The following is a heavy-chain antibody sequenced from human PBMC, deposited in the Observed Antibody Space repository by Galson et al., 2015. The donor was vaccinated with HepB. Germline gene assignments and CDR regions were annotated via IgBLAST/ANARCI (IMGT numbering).Heavy chain of an antibody. J-gene: IGHJ4*02. V-gene: IGHV3-21*01. CDR1: GFTFSSYS. CDR2: ISSSSSYI. CDR3: ARDGADHGSDDFDY. Sequence: SLRLSCAASGFTFSSYSMNWVRQAPGKGLEWVSSISSSSSYIYYADSVKGRFTISRDNAKNSLYLQMNSLRAEDTAVYYCARDGADHGSDDFDYWGQGTLVTVSS. D-gene: IGHD3-10*01.